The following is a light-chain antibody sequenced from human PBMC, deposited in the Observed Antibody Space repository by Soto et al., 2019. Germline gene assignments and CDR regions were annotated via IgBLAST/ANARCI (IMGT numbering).Light chain of an antibody. J-gene: IGLJ1*01. Sequence: QSALTQPPSVSGAPGQRVTISCTGSSSNIGSGYDVHWYQQLPGTAPKLLIYGNSNRPSGVPDRFSGSKSGTSASLAITGPQAEDEGDYYCQSYDSSLSRSVFGTGTKVTVL. CDR3: QSYDSSLSRSV. V-gene: IGLV1-40*01. CDR1: SSNIGSGYD. CDR2: GNS.